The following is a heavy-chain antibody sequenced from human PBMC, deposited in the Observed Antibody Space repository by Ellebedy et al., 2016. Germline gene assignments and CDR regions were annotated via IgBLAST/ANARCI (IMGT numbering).Heavy chain of an antibody. CDR2: INPNSGGT. Sequence: ASVKVSCXASGYTFTGYYMHWVRQAPGQGLEWIGWINPNSGGTNYAQKFQGRVTMTRDTSISTAYMELSRLRSDDTAVYYCARDRRLKWIQLTIDYWGQGTLVTVSS. V-gene: IGHV1-2*02. D-gene: IGHD5-18*01. J-gene: IGHJ4*02. CDR1: GYTFTGYY. CDR3: ARDRRLKWIQLTIDY.